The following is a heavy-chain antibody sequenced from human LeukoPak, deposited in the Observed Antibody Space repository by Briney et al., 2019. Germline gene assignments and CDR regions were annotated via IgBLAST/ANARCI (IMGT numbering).Heavy chain of an antibody. J-gene: IGHJ6*03. D-gene: IGHD2-8*01. V-gene: IGHV3-30*02. Sequence: GGSLRLSCAASGFTVSSNYMSWVRQAPGKGLEWVAYSQYDRTNEQYAHSVRGRFRISRDNSKNILYLQMNSLRTEDTAVYYCAKDRCSNGIGCYYYYMDVWGKGTTVTISS. CDR1: GFTVSSNY. CDR2: SQYDRTNE. CDR3: AKDRCSNGIGCYYYYMDV.